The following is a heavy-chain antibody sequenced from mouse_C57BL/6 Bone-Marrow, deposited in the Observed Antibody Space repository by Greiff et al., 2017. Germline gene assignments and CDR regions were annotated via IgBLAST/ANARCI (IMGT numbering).Heavy chain of an antibody. V-gene: IGHV6-3*01. J-gene: IGHJ2*01. D-gene: IGHD1-1*01. CDR3: TGTTVVVRDY. CDR2: IRLKSDNNAT. CDR1: GFTFSNYW. Sequence: EVKLMESGGGLVQPGGSMKLSCVASGFTFSNYWMNWVRQSPEKGLEWVAQIRLKSDNNATHYAESVKGRFTISRDDSKSSVYLQMNNLRAEDAGFYYGTGTTVVVRDYWGQGTTLTVSS.